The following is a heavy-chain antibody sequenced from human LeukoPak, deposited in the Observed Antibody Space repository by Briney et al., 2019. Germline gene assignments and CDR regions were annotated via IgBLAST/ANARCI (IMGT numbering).Heavy chain of an antibody. CDR2: INTDGSST. D-gene: IGHD6-6*01. J-gene: IGHJ4*02. CDR3: ARGYSSSYRTDY. CDR1: GFTFSNYW. V-gene: IGHV3-74*01. Sequence: GGPLRLSCAASGFTFSNYWMHWVRQAPGKGLVWVSRINTDGSSTTYADSVKGRFTISRDNAKNTLYLQMNSLSAEDTAVYYCARGYSSSYRTDYWGQGTLVTVSS.